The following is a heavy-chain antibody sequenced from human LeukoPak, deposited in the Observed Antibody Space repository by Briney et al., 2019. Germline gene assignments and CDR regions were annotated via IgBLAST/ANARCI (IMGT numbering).Heavy chain of an antibody. CDR1: GGSFSGYY. CDR3: ARKVGAREFDY. J-gene: IGHJ4*02. Sequence: SETLSLTCAVYGGSFSGYYWSWIRQPPGKGLEWIGEINHSGSTNYNPSLKSRVTISVDTSKNQFSLKLRSVTAADTAVYYCARKVGAREFDYWGQGTLVTVSS. D-gene: IGHD1-26*01. CDR2: INHSGST. V-gene: IGHV4-34*01.